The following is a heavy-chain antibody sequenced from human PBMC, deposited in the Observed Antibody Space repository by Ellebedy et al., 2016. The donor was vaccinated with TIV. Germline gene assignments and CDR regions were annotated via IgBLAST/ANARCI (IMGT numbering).Heavy chain of an antibody. J-gene: IGHJ6*02. V-gene: IGHV3-9*01. CDR2: INWKGNSV. D-gene: IGHD5-18*01. CDR1: GFIFHDYA. CDR3: ARDRVPDTSMDYYWHYGMNV. Sequence: GGSLRLXCEISGFIFHDYAMHWVRQAPGKGLEWVSGINWKGNSVGYADSVRGRFTVSRDNAKSSLFLQMNSLRPEDTALYYCARDRVPDTSMDYYWHYGMNVWGQGTTVTVSS.